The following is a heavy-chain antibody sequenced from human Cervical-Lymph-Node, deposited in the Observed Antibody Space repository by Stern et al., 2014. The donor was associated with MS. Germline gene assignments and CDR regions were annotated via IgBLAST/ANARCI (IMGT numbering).Heavy chain of an antibody. CDR1: GFTFADYA. CDR3: AKGGRNGDFLDYFDY. Sequence: VQLVQSGGGLVQPGRSLRLSCAASGFTFADYAMHWVRQAPGKGLEWASGLSWNSDSIGYADSVKGRFTVSRDNARNSLYLQMSSLRAEDSALYYCAKGGRNGDFLDYFDYWGQGTLVTVSS. J-gene: IGHJ4*02. CDR2: LSWNSDSI. V-gene: IGHV3-9*01. D-gene: IGHD4-17*01.